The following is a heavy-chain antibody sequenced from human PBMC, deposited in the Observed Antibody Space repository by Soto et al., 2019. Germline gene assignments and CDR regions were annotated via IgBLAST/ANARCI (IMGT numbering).Heavy chain of an antibody. D-gene: IGHD3-22*01. CDR1: VGSISSYY. J-gene: IGHJ5*02. Sequence: SETLSLTCTVSVGSISSYYGSWFRQAAGKGLEWIGRIYTSGGTDYNPSLTSRVTMSVDTSKNQFSLKLSSVTASDTAVYYCARDCLYYDSSGYFGFDPWGQGTLVTVSS. CDR3: ARDCLYYDSSGYFGFDP. CDR2: IYTSGGT. V-gene: IGHV4-4*07.